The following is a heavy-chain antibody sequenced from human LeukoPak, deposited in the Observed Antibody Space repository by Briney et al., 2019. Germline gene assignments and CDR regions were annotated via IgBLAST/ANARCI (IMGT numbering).Heavy chain of an antibody. V-gene: IGHV4-38-2*02. Sequence: SETLSLTCTVSGYSISSGYYWGWIRQPPGKGLEWIGSIYHSGSTYYNPSLKSRVTISVDTSKNQFSLKLSSGTAADTAVYYCARVRTSGWYDYWGQGTLVTVSS. CDR2: IYHSGST. CDR1: GYSISSGYY. D-gene: IGHD6-19*01. CDR3: ARVRTSGWYDY. J-gene: IGHJ4*02.